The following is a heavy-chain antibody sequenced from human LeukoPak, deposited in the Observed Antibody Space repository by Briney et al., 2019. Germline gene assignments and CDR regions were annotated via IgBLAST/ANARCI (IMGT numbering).Heavy chain of an antibody. CDR3: AKGFGEDPFDY. Sequence: GGSLRLSCAASGFTFSSSWMHWVRQAPGKGLEWVSAISGSGGSTYYADSVKGRFTISRDNSKNTLYLQMNSLRAEDTAVYYCAKGFGEDPFDYWGQGTLVTVSS. CDR2: ISGSGGST. J-gene: IGHJ4*02. CDR1: GFTFSSSW. D-gene: IGHD3-10*01. V-gene: IGHV3-23*01.